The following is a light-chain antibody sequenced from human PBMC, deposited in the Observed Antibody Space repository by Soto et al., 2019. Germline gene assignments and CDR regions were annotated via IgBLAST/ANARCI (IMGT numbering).Light chain of an antibody. CDR1: SSNIGSNY. J-gene: IGLJ1*01. V-gene: IGLV1-47*01. CDR2: RNN. Sequence: QSAVSRVRSASRSRGQTVTITYSGSSSNIGSNYVYWYQQLPGTAPKLLIYRNNQRPSGVPDRFSGSKSGTSASLAISGLRSEDEADYYCAAWDDSLSGLYVFGTGPKVTVL. CDR3: AAWDDSLSGLYV.